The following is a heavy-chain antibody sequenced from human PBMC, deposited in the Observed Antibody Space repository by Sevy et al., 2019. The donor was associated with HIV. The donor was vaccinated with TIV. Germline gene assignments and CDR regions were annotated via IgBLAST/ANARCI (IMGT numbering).Heavy chain of an antibody. CDR1: GYTFTSYY. V-gene: IGHV1-46*01. Sequence: ASVKVSCKASGYTFTSYYMHWVRQAPGQGLEWMGTINPSGGSTSYAQKFQGRVTMTRDTSTSTVYMELSSLRSEDTAVYYCASLSRNYDFWSGPENYYGMDVWGQGTTVTVSS. CDR2: INPSGGST. CDR3: ASLSRNYDFWSGPENYYGMDV. J-gene: IGHJ6*02. D-gene: IGHD3-3*01.